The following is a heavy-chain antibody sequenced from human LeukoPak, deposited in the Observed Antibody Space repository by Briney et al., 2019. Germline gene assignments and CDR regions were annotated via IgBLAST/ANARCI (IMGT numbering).Heavy chain of an antibody. V-gene: IGHV1-69*04. CDR2: IIPILGIA. Sequence: SVKVSCKASGGTFSSYAISWVRPAPGQGLEWMGRIIPILGIANYAQKSQGGVTITEDKSTSTAYMELSSLRSEDTAVYYCAREDSSGWLIDYWGQGTLVTVSS. CDR1: GGTFSSYA. D-gene: IGHD6-19*01. CDR3: AREDSSGWLIDY. J-gene: IGHJ4*02.